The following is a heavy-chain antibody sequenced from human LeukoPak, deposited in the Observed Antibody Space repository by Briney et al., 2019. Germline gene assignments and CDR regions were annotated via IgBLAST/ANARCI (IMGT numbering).Heavy chain of an antibody. CDR2: IYYSGST. V-gene: IGHV4-59*12. D-gene: IGHD2-2*01. Sequence: SETLSLTCTVSGGSISSYYWSWIRQPPGKGLEWIGYIYYSGSTNYNPSLKSRVTISVDTSKNQFSLKLSSVNAADTAVYYCARDVVVPAAIYWFDPWGQGTLVTVSS. CDR1: GGSISSYY. CDR3: ARDVVVPAAIYWFDP. J-gene: IGHJ5*02.